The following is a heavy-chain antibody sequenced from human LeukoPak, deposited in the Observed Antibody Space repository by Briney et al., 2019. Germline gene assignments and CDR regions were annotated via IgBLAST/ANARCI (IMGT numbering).Heavy chain of an antibody. CDR2: IHTSGTT. CDR3: ARDPAGHGRYFDY. J-gene: IGHJ4*02. Sequence: SETLSLTCTVSGGSINGYFCTWLRQSAGAGPECIGRIHTSGTTYYNPSLKSRVSMSVDTSNNKFSLRLNSVTAADTAVYYCARDPAGHGRYFDYWGQGALVTVSS. V-gene: IGHV4-4*07. D-gene: IGHD1-14*01. CDR1: GGSINGYF.